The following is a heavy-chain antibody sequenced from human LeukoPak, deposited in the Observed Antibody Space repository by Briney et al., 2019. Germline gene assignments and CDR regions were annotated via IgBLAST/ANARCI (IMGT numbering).Heavy chain of an antibody. V-gene: IGHV1-69*04. J-gene: IGHJ6*02. Sequence: SVKVSCKASGGTFSSYAISWVRQAPGQGLEWMGRIIPIFGIANYAQKFQGRVTITADKSTSTAYMELSSLRSEDTAVYYCARVFEPYYGVDVWGQGTTVTVSS. CDR3: ARVFEPYYGVDV. CDR2: IIPIFGIA. D-gene: IGHD1-14*01. CDR1: GGTFSSYA.